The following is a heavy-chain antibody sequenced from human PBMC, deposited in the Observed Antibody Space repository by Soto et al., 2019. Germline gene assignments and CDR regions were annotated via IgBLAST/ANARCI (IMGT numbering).Heavy chain of an antibody. J-gene: IGHJ6*02. CDR3: ARVKSGYSYGAYYYYGMDV. V-gene: IGHV4-59*01. Sequence: SETLSLTCTVSGGSISSYYWSWIRQPPGKGLEWIGYIYYSGCTNYNPSLKSRVTISVDTSKNQFSLKLSSVTAADTAVYYCARVKSGYSYGAYYYYGMDVWGQGTTVTVSS. CDR1: GGSISSYY. CDR2: IYYSGCT. D-gene: IGHD5-18*01.